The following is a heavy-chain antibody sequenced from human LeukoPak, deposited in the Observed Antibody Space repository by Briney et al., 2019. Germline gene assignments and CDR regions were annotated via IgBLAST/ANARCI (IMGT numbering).Heavy chain of an antibody. D-gene: IGHD1-1*01. Sequence: GGSLRLSCAASGFTFSSYSMNWVRQAPGKGLEWVSYISSSSSTIYYADSVRGRFTISRDNAKNSLYLQMDSLRAEDTAVYYCAGQGVNTTVVQVMYAFDIWGQGTVVTVSS. V-gene: IGHV3-48*04. J-gene: IGHJ3*02. CDR3: AGQGVNTTVVQVMYAFDI. CDR1: GFTFSSYS. CDR2: ISSSSSTI.